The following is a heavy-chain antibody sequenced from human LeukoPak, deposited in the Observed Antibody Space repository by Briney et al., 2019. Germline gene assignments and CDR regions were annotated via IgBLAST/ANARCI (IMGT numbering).Heavy chain of an antibody. V-gene: IGHV3-21*01. D-gene: IGHD3-3*01. J-gene: IGHJ3*02. CDR2: VSTGSNYI. CDR3: ARVFRPSLTVFIIRGAFDI. CDR1: GFTFSSYS. Sequence: GGSLRLSCTASGFTFSSYSLNWVRQAPGKGLERVSSVSTGSNYIYYADSVKGRFTISRDNDKNSLYLQMNSLRVEDTAVYYCARVFRPSLTVFIIRGAFDIWGQGTMVTVSS.